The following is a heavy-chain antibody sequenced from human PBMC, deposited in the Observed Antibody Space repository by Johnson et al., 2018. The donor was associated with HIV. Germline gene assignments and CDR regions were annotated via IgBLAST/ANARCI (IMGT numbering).Heavy chain of an antibody. CDR3: AKDMGGTWNDDAFDI. CDR2: ISWNSASI. J-gene: IGHJ3*02. D-gene: IGHD1-1*01. CDR1: GFTFDDYA. Sequence: EVQLVESGGGLVQPGRSLRLSCAASGFTFDDYAMHWVRQAPGKGLEWVSGISWNSASIGYADSVKGRFTISRDNAKNSLYLQMSSLSAEDTALYYCAKDMGGTWNDDAFDIRGQVTMVTVSS. V-gene: IGHV3-9*01.